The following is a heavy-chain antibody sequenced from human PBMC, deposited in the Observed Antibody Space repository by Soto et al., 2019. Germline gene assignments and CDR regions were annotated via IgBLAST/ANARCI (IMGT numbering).Heavy chain of an antibody. CDR3: VKDRDSNTWPSRDV. J-gene: IGHJ6*02. CDR1: GYTFTRNG. Sequence: ASVKVSCKTSGYTFTRNGISWVRQAPGQGLEWMGWISPNSGNIKYAQKLQGRVIMTTDTSTSTAYMELRSLRSDDTAVYYCVKDRDSNTWPSRDVWGLGXTVTVYS. V-gene: IGHV1-18*01. D-gene: IGHD3-22*01. CDR2: ISPNSGNI.